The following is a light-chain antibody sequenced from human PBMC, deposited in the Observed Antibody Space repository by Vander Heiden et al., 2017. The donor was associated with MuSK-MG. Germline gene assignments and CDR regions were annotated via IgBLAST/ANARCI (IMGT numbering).Light chain of an antibody. CDR1: QSVSSN. CDR3: QQYNNWPPWT. J-gene: IGKJ1*01. V-gene: IGKV3-15*01. Sequence: EIVMTQSPATLSVSPGERATLSCRASQSVSSNLAWYQQKPGQAPRLLIYDASTRATGIPARFGGSGYGTEFTLTISSLQSEDFAVYYCQQYNNWPPWTFGQGTKVEIK. CDR2: DAS.